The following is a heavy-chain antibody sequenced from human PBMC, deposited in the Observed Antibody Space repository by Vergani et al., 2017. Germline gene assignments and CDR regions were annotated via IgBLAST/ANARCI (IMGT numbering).Heavy chain of an antibody. CDR1: GYTFTSYY. D-gene: IGHD3-10*01. CDR3: ARDVMVRGIGNIVFSYYYYGMDV. V-gene: IGHV1-46*03. Sequence: QVQLVQSGAEVKKPGASVKVSCKASGYTFTSYYMHWVRQAPGQGLEWMGIINPSGGSTSYAQKFQGRVTMTRDTSTSTVYMELSSLRSEDTAVYYCARDVMVRGIGNIVFSYYYYGMDVWGEGTTVTVSS. CDR2: INPSGGST. J-gene: IGHJ6*04.